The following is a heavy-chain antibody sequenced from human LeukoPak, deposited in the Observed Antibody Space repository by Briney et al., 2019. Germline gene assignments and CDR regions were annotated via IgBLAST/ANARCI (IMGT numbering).Heavy chain of an antibody. J-gene: IGHJ4*02. CDR3: AKSPLDHCSGSSCYLYFDY. CDR1: GFTFNTYA. CDR2: IGGGST. Sequence: GGSLRLSCAASGFTFNTYAMSWVRQTPGKGLEWVSGIGGGSTYYADSVKGRFTVSRDISQNTLSLQMNSLRAEDTAVYYCAKSPLDHCSGSSCYLYFDYWGLGTLVTVSS. D-gene: IGHD2-15*01. V-gene: IGHV3-23*01.